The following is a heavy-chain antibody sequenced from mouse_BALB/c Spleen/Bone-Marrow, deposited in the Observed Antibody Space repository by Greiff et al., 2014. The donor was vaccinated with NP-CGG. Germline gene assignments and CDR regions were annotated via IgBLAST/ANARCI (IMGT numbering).Heavy chain of an antibody. CDR3: ARYGNYVCAY. CDR2: INPSTGYT. CDR1: GYTFTSYW. V-gene: IGHV1-4*01. J-gene: IGHJ3*01. D-gene: IGHD2-1*01. Sequence: VQLQESGAELATPGASVKMSCKASGYTFTSYWMPWVKQRPGQGLEWIGYINPSTGYTEYNQKFKDKATLTADKSSSTAYMQLSSLTSEDSAVYYCARYGNYVCAYWGQGTRVTVSA.